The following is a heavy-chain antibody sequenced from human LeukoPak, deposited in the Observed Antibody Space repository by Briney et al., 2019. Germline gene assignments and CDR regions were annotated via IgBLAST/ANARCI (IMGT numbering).Heavy chain of an antibody. D-gene: IGHD3-22*01. CDR2: IIPIFGTA. Sequence: GASVKVSCKASGGTFSSYAISWVRQAPGQGLEWMGGIIPIFGTANYAQKFQGRVTITADESTSTAYMELSSLRSEDTAVYYCARGYYYDSSGYYHFDYWGQGTLVTVSS. CDR3: ARGYYYDSSGYYHFDY. J-gene: IGHJ4*02. CDR1: GGTFSSYA. V-gene: IGHV1-69*13.